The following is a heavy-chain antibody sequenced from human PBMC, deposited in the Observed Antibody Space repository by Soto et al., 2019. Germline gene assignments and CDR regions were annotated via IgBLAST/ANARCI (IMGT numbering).Heavy chain of an antibody. V-gene: IGHV3-9*01. CDR2: ISWNSGSI. D-gene: IGHD6-19*01. J-gene: IGHJ4*02. Sequence: LRLSCAASGFTFGDYAMQWVRQAPGKGLEWVSAISWNSGSIDYADSVKGRFTISRDNAKNSLYLQMNSLRAEDTALYYCAKSHTTSGWYVTTDYWGQGTQVTVSS. CDR1: GFTFGDYA. CDR3: AKSHTTSGWYVTTDY.